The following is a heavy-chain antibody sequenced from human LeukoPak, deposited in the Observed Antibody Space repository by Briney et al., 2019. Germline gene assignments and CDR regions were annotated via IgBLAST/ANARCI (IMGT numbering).Heavy chain of an antibody. V-gene: IGHV3-23*01. CDR2: ISGSGGST. Sequence: GGSLRLSCAASGFTFSSYAMSWVRQAPGKGLEWVSAISGSGGSTYYADSVKGRFTISRDNSKNTLYLQMNSLRAEDTAVYYCAKGRGYCSGGSCSPLWGQGTLVTVSS. CDR1: GFTFSSYA. J-gene: IGHJ4*02. CDR3: AKGRGYCSGGSCSPL. D-gene: IGHD2-15*01.